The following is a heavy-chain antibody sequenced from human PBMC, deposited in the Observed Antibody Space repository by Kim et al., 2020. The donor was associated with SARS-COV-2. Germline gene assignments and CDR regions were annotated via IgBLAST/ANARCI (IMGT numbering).Heavy chain of an antibody. CDR3: ASACSGGSCYSNY. D-gene: IGHD2-15*01. J-gene: IGHJ4*02. V-gene: IGHV3-21*01. Sequence: ADSVKGRFTISRDNAKNPLYLQMNSLRAEDTAVYYCASACSGGSCYSNYWGQGTLVTVFS.